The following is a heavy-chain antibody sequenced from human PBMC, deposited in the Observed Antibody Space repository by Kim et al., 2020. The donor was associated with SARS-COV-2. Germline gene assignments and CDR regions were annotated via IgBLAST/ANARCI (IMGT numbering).Heavy chain of an antibody. CDR3: ARGSVGLFDY. J-gene: IGHJ4*02. CDR2: YI. D-gene: IGHD3-10*01. V-gene: IGHV3-21*01. Sequence: YIYYADSVKGRFTISRDNAKNSLYLQMNSLRAEDTAVYYCARGSVGLFDYWGQGTLVTVSS.